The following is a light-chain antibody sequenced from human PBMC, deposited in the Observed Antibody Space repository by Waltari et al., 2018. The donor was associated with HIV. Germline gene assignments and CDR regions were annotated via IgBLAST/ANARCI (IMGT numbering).Light chain of an antibody. J-gene: IGLJ2*01. CDR1: SSDVGGYNY. CDR2: EVS. Sequence: QSALTQPPSASGSPGQSVHISCPGTSSDVGGYNYVSWYQQHPGNVPQLVIYEVSRRPSGVPDRFSGSKSGNTASLTVSGLQAEDEADYYCSSYAGGNTVFGGGTKLTVL. V-gene: IGLV2-8*01. CDR3: SSYAGGNTV.